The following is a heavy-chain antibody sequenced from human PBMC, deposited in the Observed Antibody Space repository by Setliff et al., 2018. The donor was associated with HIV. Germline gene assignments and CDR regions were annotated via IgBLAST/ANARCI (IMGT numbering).Heavy chain of an antibody. J-gene: IGHJ6*03. CDR3: ARAGGGSGWYKSYYMDV. V-gene: IGHV3-20*04. Sequence: GSLRLSCAASGFTFDDYGMSWVRQAPGKGLEWVSGINWNGGSTGYADSVKGRFTISRDNAKNSLYLQMNSLRAEDTAVYYCARAGGGSGWYKSYYMDVWGKGTTVTVSS. D-gene: IGHD6-19*01. CDR1: GFTFDDYG. CDR2: INWNGGST.